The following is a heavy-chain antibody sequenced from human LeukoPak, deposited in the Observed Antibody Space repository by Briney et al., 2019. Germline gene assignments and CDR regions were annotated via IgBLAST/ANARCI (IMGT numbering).Heavy chain of an antibody. V-gene: IGHV3-21*01. J-gene: IGHJ6*02. Sequence: GGSLRLSCAASGFTFSSYSMNWVRQAPGKGLEWVSSISSSSSYIYYADSVKGRFTISRDNAKNSLYLQMNSLRAEDSAVYYCARDPPRLYYYHGMDVWGQGTTVTVSS. CDR1: GFTFSSYS. CDR3: ARDPPRLYYYHGMDV. CDR2: ISSSSSYI.